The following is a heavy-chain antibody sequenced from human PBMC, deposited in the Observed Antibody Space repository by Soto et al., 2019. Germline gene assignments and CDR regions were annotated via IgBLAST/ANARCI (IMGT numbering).Heavy chain of an antibody. CDR1: GFTFSSYS. CDR3: ARDEAVTTLHYYYGMDG. Sequence: EVQLVESGGGLVQPGGSLRLSCAASGFTFSSYSRNCVRQAPGKGLEWVSYISSSSSTIYYADSVKGRFTISRDNAKNSLYLQMNSLRDEDTAVYYCARDEAVTTLHYYYGMDGWGQGTTVTGSS. J-gene: IGHJ6*02. CDR2: ISSSSSTI. D-gene: IGHD4-17*01. V-gene: IGHV3-48*02.